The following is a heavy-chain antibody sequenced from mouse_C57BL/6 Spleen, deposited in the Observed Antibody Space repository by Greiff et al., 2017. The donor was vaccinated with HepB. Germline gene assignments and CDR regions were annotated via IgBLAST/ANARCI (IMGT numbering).Heavy chain of an antibody. Sequence: QVHVKQPGTELVKPGASVKLSCKASGYTFTSYWMHWVKQRPGQGLEWIGNINPSNGGTNYNEKFKSKATLTVDKSSSTAYMQLSSLTSEDSAVYYCARDRDSNYGYFDVWGTGTTVTVSS. V-gene: IGHV1-53*01. CDR1: GYTFTSYW. CDR3: ARDRDSNYGYFDV. D-gene: IGHD2-5*01. J-gene: IGHJ1*03. CDR2: INPSNGGT.